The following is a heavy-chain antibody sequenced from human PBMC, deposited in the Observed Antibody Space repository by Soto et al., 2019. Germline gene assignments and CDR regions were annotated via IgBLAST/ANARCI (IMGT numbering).Heavy chain of an antibody. V-gene: IGHV4-4*02. CDR2: IYHSGST. J-gene: IGHJ4*02. CDR1: GGASSSRNW. CDR3: VRGGGYDAFDY. Sequence: GGASSSRNWGSWVRQRPAKGLGWIGEIYHSGSTNYNPSLKSRVTISVDKSKNLFSLKLSSVTAADTAVYYCVRGGGYDAFDYWGQGVPVIVSS. D-gene: IGHD5-12*01.